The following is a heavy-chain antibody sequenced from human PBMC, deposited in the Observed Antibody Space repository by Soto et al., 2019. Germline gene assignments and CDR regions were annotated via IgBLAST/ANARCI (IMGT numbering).Heavy chain of an antibody. J-gene: IGHJ3*02. Sequence: VQLQESGPGLVKPSETLSLTCTVSGGSISSYYWSWIRQPPGKGLEWIGYIYYSGSTNYNPSLKSRVPLAVDTSTNQFSLKLSSVTAADTAVYYCARHGRWHDLDIWGQGTMVTVSS. D-gene: IGHD1-1*01. CDR2: IYYSGST. CDR3: ARHGRWHDLDI. V-gene: IGHV4-59*08. CDR1: GGSISSYY.